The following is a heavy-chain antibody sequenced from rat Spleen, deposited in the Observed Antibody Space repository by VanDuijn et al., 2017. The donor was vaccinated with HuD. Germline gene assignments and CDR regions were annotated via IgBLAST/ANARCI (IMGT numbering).Heavy chain of an antibody. Sequence: QVQLKESGPGLVQPSQTLSLTCTVSGFSLTSNGVSWVRQPPGKGLEWIAAISSGGTTYYNSPLKSRLSVTRDTSKSQVFLEMNSLQTGDTAIYFCTRDLGDYWGQGVMVTVSS. CDR1: GFSLTSNG. V-gene: IGHV2S12*01. CDR3: TRDLGDY. D-gene: IGHD5-1*01. J-gene: IGHJ2*01. CDR2: ISSGGTT.